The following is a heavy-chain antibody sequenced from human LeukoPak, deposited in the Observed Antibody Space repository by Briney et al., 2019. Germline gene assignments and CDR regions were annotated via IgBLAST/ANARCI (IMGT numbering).Heavy chain of an antibody. D-gene: IGHD4-23*01. Sequence: ASVKVSCKASGGTFSSYAISWVRQAPGQGLEWMGGIIPIFGTANYAQKFQGRVTITADKSRSTAYMELSSLRSEDTAVYYCARDGGLGTRQNDAFDIWGQGTMVTVSS. CDR1: GGTFSSYA. J-gene: IGHJ3*02. V-gene: IGHV1-69*06. CDR2: IIPIFGTA. CDR3: ARDGGLGTRQNDAFDI.